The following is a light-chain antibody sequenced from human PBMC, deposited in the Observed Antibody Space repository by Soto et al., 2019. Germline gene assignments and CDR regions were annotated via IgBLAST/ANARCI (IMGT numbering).Light chain of an antibody. J-gene: IGKJ5*01. Sequence: ELVMTQSPATLSVSLGARATLSCRASQSVSSNLAWYQLKPGQAPRLLIYGASTRATGIPARFSGSGSGTEFTLTISSLQSEEFAVYYCQQYGSSPITFGQGTRLEIK. CDR2: GAS. CDR3: QQYGSSPIT. CDR1: QSVSSN. V-gene: IGKV3-15*01.